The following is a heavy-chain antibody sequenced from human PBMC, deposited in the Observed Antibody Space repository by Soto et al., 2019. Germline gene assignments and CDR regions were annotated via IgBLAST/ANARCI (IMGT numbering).Heavy chain of an antibody. J-gene: IGHJ4*02. CDR1: GFTFSSYA. CDR3: AKIDDFWSGFPYGPLDY. CDR2: ISGSGGST. Sequence: GGSLRLSCAASGFTFSSYAMSWVRQAPGKGLEWVSAISGSGGSTYYANSVKGRFTISRDNSKNTLYLQMNSLRAEDTAVYYCAKIDDFWSGFPYGPLDYWGQGTLVTVSS. V-gene: IGHV3-23*01. D-gene: IGHD3-3*01.